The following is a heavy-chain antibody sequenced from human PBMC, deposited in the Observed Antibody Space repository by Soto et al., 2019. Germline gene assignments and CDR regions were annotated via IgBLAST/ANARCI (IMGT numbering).Heavy chain of an antibody. CDR2: VIPIFGTP. D-gene: IGHD2-15*01. CDR3: ARSQGGSSSLDIYYYYYYGMDA. CDR1: VGTVSTYA. Sequence: QVQLVQAGAEVKKPGSSVKVSCKAPVGTVSTYAISWVRQAPGQGLEWMGGVIPIFGTPKYAQKFQGRVTITADESTSTGYMELRSLRSEDTAVYYCARSQGGSSSLDIYYYYYYGMDAWGQGTTVTVSS. V-gene: IGHV1-69*01. J-gene: IGHJ6*02.